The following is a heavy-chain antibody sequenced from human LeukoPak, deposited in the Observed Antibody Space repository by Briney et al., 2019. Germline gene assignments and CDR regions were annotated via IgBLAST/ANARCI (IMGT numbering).Heavy chain of an antibody. J-gene: IGHJ4*02. Sequence: SETLSLTCTVSGGSVSSYYWSWIRQPPGKGLEWIGYIYYSGSTNYNPSLKSRVTISVDTSKNQFSLKLSSVTAADTAVYYCARLQRRSGARPNDYWGQGTLVTVSS. CDR1: GGSVSSYY. D-gene: IGHD2-15*01. V-gene: IGHV4-59*02. CDR2: IYYSGST. CDR3: ARLQRRSGARPNDY.